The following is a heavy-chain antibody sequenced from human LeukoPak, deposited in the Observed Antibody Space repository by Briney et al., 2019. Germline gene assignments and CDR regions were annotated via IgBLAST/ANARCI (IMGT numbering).Heavy chain of an antibody. V-gene: IGHV4-34*01. CDR1: GGSFSGYY. CDR2: INHCGST. J-gene: IGHJ5*02. Sequence: SETLSLTCAVYGGSFSGYYWSWIRQPPGKGLEWIGEINHCGSTNYNPSLKSRVTISVDTSKNQFSLKLSSVTAADTAVYYCARHLTAYVWGSYRYQSWFDPWGQGTLVTVSS. D-gene: IGHD3-16*02. CDR3: ARHLTAYVWGSYRYQSWFDP.